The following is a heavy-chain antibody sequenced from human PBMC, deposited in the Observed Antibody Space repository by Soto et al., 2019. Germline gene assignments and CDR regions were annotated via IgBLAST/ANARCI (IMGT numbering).Heavy chain of an antibody. CDR1: GFTFSSYA. V-gene: IGHV3-30-3*01. Sequence: QVQLVESGGGVVQPGRSLRLSCAASGFTFSSYAMHWVRQAPGKGLEWVAVISYDGSNKYYADSVKGRFTISRDNSKNTQYLQMNSLRAEDTAVYYCARDPTTVTTAYYFDYWGQGTLVTVSS. CDR3: ARDPTTVTTAYYFDY. J-gene: IGHJ4*02. D-gene: IGHD4-17*01. CDR2: ISYDGSNK.